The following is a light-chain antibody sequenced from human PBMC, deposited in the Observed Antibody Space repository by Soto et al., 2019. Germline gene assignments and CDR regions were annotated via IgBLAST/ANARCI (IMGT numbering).Light chain of an antibody. CDR2: EVS. CDR1: SSDIAVYKC. CDR3: SSYTSSSTLLV. J-gene: IGLJ1*01. Sequence: QSVLSQPASMSASSGQSITFSCTGSSTGTSSDIAVYKCVSWCQHHPGKAPKLMIYEVSNRPSGVSNRFSGSKSGNTASLTISGLQAEDEADYYCSSYTSSSTLLVFGTGTKVTVL. V-gene: IGLV2-14*01.